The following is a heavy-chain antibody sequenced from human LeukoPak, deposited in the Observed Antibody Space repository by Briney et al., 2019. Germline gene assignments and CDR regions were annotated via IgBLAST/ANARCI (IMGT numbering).Heavy chain of an antibody. CDR1: GYTFVTYW. Sequence: GESLKISCKTSGYTFVTYWIGWVRQLPGKGLEWMGIIYPGDSDTRYSPSFQGQVTISADKSITTAYLQWSSLKASDTAMYYCVRPGRVGFRFEYWGQGTLVTVSS. J-gene: IGHJ4*02. CDR2: IYPGDSDT. CDR3: VRPGRVGFRFEY. D-gene: IGHD5-24*01. V-gene: IGHV5-51*01.